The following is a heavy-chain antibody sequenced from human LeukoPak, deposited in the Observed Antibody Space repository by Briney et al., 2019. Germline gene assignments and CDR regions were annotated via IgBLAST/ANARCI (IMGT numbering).Heavy chain of an antibody. V-gene: IGHV3-30*02. CDR1: GLTFSRYD. J-gene: IGHJ4*02. Sequence: PGGSLRLSCAASGLTFSRYDMNWVRQAPGKGLEWVAFIRYDGSNKYYADSVKGRFTISRDNSKNTLYLQMNSLRAEDTAVYYCAKASWEYGGNSPHDYWGQGTLVTVSS. D-gene: IGHD4-23*01. CDR2: IRYDGSNK. CDR3: AKASWEYGGNSPHDY.